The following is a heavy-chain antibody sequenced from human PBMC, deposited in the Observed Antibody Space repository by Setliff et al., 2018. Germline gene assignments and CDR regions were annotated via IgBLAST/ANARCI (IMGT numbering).Heavy chain of an antibody. CDR1: GFTFSSYW. V-gene: IGHV3-7*01. D-gene: IGHD3-10*02. J-gene: IGHJ6*03. CDR2: IKQDGSEK. Sequence: PGGSLRLSCAASGFTFSSYWMSWVRQAPGKGLEWVANIKQDGSEKYYVDSVKGRFTISRDNAKNSLYLQMNSLRVEDTAVYYCVRDDVRGYYMDVWGKGTTVTVSS. CDR3: VRDDVRGYYMDV.